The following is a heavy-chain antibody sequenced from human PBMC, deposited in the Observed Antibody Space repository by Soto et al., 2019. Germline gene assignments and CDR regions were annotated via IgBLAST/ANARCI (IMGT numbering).Heavy chain of an antibody. V-gene: IGHV4-39*07. J-gene: IGHJ6*02. CDR1: GDSISSSTYF. D-gene: IGHD2-2*01. CDR2: IYYSGST. CDR3: AKVIVLVPAASYGMDV. Sequence: PSETLSLTCTVSGDSISSSTYFWGWVRQPPGKGLEWIGSIYYSGSTYYNPSLKSRVTMSVDTSKNQFSLKLMSVTAADTAVYYCAKVIVLVPAASYGMDVWGLGTTVTVSS.